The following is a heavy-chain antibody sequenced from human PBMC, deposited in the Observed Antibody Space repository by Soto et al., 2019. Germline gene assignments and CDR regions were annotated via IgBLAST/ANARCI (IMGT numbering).Heavy chain of an antibody. CDR2: IDWDDDK. Sequence: SGPTLVNPTQTLTLTCTFSGFSLSTSGMCVSWIRQPPGKALEWLALIDWDDDKYYSTSLKTRLTISKDTSKNQVVLTMTNMDPVDTATYYCARIAEYSSGSGEYYFDDWGQGTLVTVSS. J-gene: IGHJ4*02. V-gene: IGHV2-70*01. D-gene: IGHD6-19*01. CDR3: ARIAEYSSGSGEYYFDD. CDR1: GFSLSTSGMC.